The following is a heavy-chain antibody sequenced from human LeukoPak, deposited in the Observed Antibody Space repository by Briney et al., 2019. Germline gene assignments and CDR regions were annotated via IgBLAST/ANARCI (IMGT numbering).Heavy chain of an antibody. Sequence: SETLSLTCTVSGGSISSYYWSWIRQPPGKGLEWIGEINHSGSTNYNPSLKSRVTISVDTSKNQFSLKLSSVTAADTAVYYCARHCSGGSCYSGVDYWGQGTLVTVSS. CDR3: ARHCSGGSCYSGVDY. CDR1: GGSISSYY. CDR2: INHSGST. J-gene: IGHJ4*02. V-gene: IGHV4-34*01. D-gene: IGHD2-15*01.